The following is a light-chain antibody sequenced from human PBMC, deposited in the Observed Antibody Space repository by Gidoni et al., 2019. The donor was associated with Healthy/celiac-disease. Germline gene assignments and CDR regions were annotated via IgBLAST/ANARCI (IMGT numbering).Light chain of an antibody. CDR2: GNS. J-gene: IGLJ1*01. CDR3: QSYDSSLSGYV. Sequence: QSVLTQPPSVSGAPGQSVPIPCRGSSSNIGAGYDVHWYQQLPGTAPKLLIYGNSNRPSGVPDRFSGSKSGTSASLAITGLQAEDEADYYCQSYDSSLSGYVFGTGTKVTVL. CDR1: SSNIGAGYD. V-gene: IGLV1-40*01.